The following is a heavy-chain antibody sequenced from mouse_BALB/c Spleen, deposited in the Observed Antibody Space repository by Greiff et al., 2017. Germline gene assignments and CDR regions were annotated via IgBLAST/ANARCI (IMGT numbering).Heavy chain of an antibody. CDR2: IWSGGST. J-gene: IGHJ4*01. V-gene: IGHV2-2*02. CDR3: ARNFYYGNYVGAMDY. CDR1: GFSLTSYG. D-gene: IGHD2-1*01. Sequence: VQGVESGPGLVQPSQSLSITCTVSGFSLTSYGVHWVRQSPGKGLEWLGVIWSGGSTDYNAAFISRLSISKDNSKSQVFFKMNSLQANDTAIYYCARNFYYGNYVGAMDYWGQGTSVTVSS.